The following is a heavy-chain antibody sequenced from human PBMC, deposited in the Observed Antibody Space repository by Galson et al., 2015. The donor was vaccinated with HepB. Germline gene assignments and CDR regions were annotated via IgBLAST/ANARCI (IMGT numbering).Heavy chain of an antibody. CDR1: GFPFSNNG. D-gene: IGHD3-22*01. J-gene: IGHJ5*02. Sequence: SLRLSCAASGFPFSNNGLHWVRQAPGTGLEWVAVTSHDGTFKKYALSVKGRFTIARDNSKNTPYLQLNSLRPEDTAIYYCAKGCEIGCKTIVLDPWGQGTLVTVSS. V-gene: IGHV3-30*18. CDR2: TSHDGTFK. CDR3: AKGCEIGCKTIVLDP.